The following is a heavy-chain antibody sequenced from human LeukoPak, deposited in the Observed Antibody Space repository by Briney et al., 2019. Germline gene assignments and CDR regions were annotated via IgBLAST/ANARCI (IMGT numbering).Heavy chain of an antibody. V-gene: IGHV3-15*01. J-gene: IGHJ3*01. D-gene: IGHD2-2*01. Sequence: GGSLRLSCAASGFTFNIAWMTWVRQAPGKWLEWVGRIKTQIDGGTTDYAAPVKGRFTISRDDSKNTLYLQMNSLKTEDTGVYYCTTSQQLLNYAYDFWGQATMVTVSS. CDR3: TTSQQLLNYAYDF. CDR2: IKTQIDGGTT. CDR1: GFTFNIAW.